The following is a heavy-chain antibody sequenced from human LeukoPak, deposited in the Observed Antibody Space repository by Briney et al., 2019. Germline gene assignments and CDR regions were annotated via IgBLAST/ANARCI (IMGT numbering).Heavy chain of an antibody. V-gene: IGHV4-61*09. CDR2: IHTSGNT. CDR1: GGSISSGSYC. D-gene: IGHD6-13*01. J-gene: IGHJ5*02. Sequence: SETLSLTCTVSGGSISSGSYCWSWIRQPAGKGLEWIGHIHTSGNTNYNPSLKSRVTISVDTSKNRFSLKLSSVTAADTAVYYCARLVAAAGTLPWVNRFDPWGQGTLVTVSS. CDR3: ARLVAAAGTLPWVNRFDP.